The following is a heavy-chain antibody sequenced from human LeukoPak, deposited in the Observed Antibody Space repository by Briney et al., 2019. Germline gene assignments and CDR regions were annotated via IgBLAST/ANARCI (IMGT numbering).Heavy chain of an antibody. V-gene: IGHV4-59*01. CDR1: GGSISNYY. J-gene: IGHJ6*02. CDR2: IYYSGST. D-gene: IGHD1-26*01. CDR3: ARVGGTNYYYYGMDV. Sequence: SETLSLTCTVSGGSISNYYWSWIRQPPGKELEWIGYIYYSGSTNYNPSLKRRVTISVDTSKNQFSLKLSSVTAADTAVYYCARVGGTNYYYYGMDVWGQGTTVTVSS.